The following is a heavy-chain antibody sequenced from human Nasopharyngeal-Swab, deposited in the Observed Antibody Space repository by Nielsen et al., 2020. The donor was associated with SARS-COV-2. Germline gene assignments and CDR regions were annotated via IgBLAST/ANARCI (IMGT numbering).Heavy chain of an antibody. CDR2: VWHDGTNK. Sequence: GESLKISCAASGFNFSDYGMHWVRQAPGKGLEWVAVVWHDGTNKYHADSVKGRFTISRDNARNSLYLQMNSLRAEDTALYYCASYSTYYTMDVWGQGTTVIVSS. V-gene: IGHV3-33*03. J-gene: IGHJ6*02. CDR3: ASYSTYYTMDV. D-gene: IGHD4-11*01. CDR1: GFNFSDYG.